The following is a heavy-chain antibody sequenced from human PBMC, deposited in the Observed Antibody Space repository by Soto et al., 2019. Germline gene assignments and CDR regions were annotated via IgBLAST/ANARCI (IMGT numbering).Heavy chain of an antibody. CDR3: ARDDVLCDGGRCYGVPLDV. J-gene: IGHJ6*04. CDR2: IQSGGPT. CDR1: GFTVISKY. D-gene: IGHD2-15*01. Sequence: EVQLAESGGVLVQPGGSLRLSGAASGFTVISKYMSWVRQAPGKGLDWVSLIQSGGPTYYADSVKGRFTISRDTSENTVHLQMDSLRAEDTAVYYCARDDVLCDGGRCYGVPLDVWCKGTTVTVSS. V-gene: IGHV3-66*01.